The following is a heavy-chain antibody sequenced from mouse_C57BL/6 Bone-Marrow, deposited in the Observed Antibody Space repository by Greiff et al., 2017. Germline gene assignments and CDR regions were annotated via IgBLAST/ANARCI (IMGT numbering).Heavy chain of an antibody. CDR2: IDPSDSET. Sequence: QVQLQQPGAELVRPGSSVKLSCKASGYTFTSYWMHWVKQRPIQGLEWIGNIDPSDSETHYNQKFKDKATLTVDKSSSTAYMQLSSLTSEDSAVYYCARGVYYGSPYYFDYWGQGTTRTVSS. J-gene: IGHJ2*01. D-gene: IGHD2-2*01. V-gene: IGHV1-52*01. CDR1: GYTFTSYW. CDR3: ARGVYYGSPYYFDY.